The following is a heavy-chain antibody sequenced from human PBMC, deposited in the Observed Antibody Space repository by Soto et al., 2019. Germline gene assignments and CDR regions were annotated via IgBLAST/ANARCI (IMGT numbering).Heavy chain of an antibody. CDR1: GFTFSSYA. D-gene: IGHD3-22*01. V-gene: IGHV3-23*01. J-gene: IGHJ4*02. Sequence: GGSLRLSCAASGFTFSSYAMSWVRQAPGKGLEWVSAISGSGGSTYYADSVKGRFTISRDNSKNTLYLQMNSLRAEDTAVYYCAKVYYYDSSGYSNFDYWGQGTLVTVSS. CDR3: AKVYYYDSSGYSNFDY. CDR2: ISGSGGST.